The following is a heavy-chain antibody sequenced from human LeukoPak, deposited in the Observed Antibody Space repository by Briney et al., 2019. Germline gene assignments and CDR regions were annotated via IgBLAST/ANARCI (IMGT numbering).Heavy chain of an antibody. J-gene: IGHJ6*03. CDR3: ARSGRGVDSFYFYMDV. Sequence: GGSLTLTCAASGFTFSQYWMSWVRQAPGKGLEWVGNINHDGSENQDGSEKNYVDPVKSRFTISRDNAKNSLYLQMNSLIAADTAVYYCARSGRGVDSFYFYMDVWGKGTTVTVSS. V-gene: IGHV3-7*01. D-gene: IGHD3-10*01. CDR2: INHDGSENQDGSEK. CDR1: GFTFSQYW.